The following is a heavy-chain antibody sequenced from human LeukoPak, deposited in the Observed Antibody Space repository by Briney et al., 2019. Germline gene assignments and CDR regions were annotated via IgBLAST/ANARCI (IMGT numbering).Heavy chain of an antibody. CDR2: IVVGSGNT. Sequence: ASVKVSCKASGFTFTRSAMQWVRQARGQRLEWIGWIVVGSGNTKYAQKFQERVTITRDMSTGTAYMELSSLRSEDTAVYYCAASGFGFGELPSYFYYYMDVWAKGPRSPSP. CDR1: GFTFTRSA. J-gene: IGHJ6*03. D-gene: IGHD3-10*01. V-gene: IGHV1-58*02. CDR3: AASGFGFGELPSYFYYYMDV.